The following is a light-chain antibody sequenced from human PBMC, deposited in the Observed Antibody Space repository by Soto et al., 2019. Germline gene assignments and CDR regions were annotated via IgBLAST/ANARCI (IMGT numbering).Light chain of an antibody. CDR3: QQLYT. V-gene: IGKV1-9*01. CDR1: QGMSSS. Sequence: DIQLTQSPPFLSASVGVRVTVSCRASQGMSSSLAWYQQKPGKAPKLLIYAVSTLQSGVPSRFSGSGSGTEFTLTISSLPPEDFATYFCQQLYTFGGGTKV. J-gene: IGKJ4*01. CDR2: AVS.